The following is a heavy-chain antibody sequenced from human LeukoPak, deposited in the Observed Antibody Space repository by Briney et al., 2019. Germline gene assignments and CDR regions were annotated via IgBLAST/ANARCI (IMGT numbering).Heavy chain of an antibody. CDR1: GFTFSSYA. Sequence: PGGSLRLSCAASGFTFSSYAMSWVRQAPGKGLEWVSAISGSGGSTYYADSVKGRFTISRDNSKNTLYLQMNSLRAEDTAVYYCAKDSGPYYYGSGPTQGNMDVWGKGTTVTVSS. CDR3: AKDSGPYYYGSGPTQGNMDV. D-gene: IGHD3-10*01. J-gene: IGHJ6*03. V-gene: IGHV3-23*01. CDR2: ISGSGGST.